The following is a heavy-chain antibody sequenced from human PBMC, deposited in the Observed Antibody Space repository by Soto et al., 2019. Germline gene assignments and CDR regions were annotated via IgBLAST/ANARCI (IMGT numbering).Heavy chain of an antibody. CDR1: GYSFTSYW. J-gene: IGHJ6*02. V-gene: IGHV5-10-1*01. CDR2: IDPSDSYT. Sequence: GESLKISCKGSGYSFTSYWISWVRQMPGKGLEWMGRIDPSDSYTNYNPSLQGHVTISADESFSTAYLQWSSLKASDTAMYYCARYDCISTSCYADYYYYGMDVWGQGTTVTVSS. D-gene: IGHD2-2*01. CDR3: ARYDCISTSCYADYYYYGMDV.